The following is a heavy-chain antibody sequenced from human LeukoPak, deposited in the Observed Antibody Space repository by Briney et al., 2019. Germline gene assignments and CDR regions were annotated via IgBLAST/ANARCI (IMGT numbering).Heavy chain of an antibody. CDR2: INHSGST. V-gene: IGHV4-34*01. CDR1: GGSFSGYY. D-gene: IGHD2-2*01. J-gene: IGHJ6*02. CDR3: ARAADIVVVPAYYYYGMDV. Sequence: SETLSLTCAVYGGSFSGYYWSWIRQPPGKGLEWIGEINHSGSTNYNPSLKSRVTISVDTSKNQFSLKLSSVTAADTAVYYCARAADIVVVPAYYYYGMDVWGQGTTVTVSS.